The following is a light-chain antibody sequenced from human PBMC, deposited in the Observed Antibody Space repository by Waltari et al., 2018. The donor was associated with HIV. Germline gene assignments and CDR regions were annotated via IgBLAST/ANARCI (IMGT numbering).Light chain of an antibody. CDR1: QSVLYSSNNKNY. V-gene: IGKV4-1*01. J-gene: IGKJ1*01. CDR3: QQYHSGPT. Sequence: DIVMTQSPDSLAVSLGERATINCKSSQSVLYSSNNKNYVAWYQQKPGQSPKLLVYWASTREFGVPDRFSGSGSGTDFTLTISSLQAEDVAVYYCQQYHSGPTFGQGTKVEIK. CDR2: WAS.